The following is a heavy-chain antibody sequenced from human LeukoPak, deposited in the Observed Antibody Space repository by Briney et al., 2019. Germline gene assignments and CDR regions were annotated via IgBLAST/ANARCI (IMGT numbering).Heavy chain of an antibody. CDR2: IKSKTDGGTT. CDR3: TTDLYYDSSGYRKRIDY. V-gene: IGHV3-15*01. D-gene: IGHD3-22*01. J-gene: IGHJ4*02. Sequence: PGGSLRLSCAASGFTFSNAWMSWVRQALGKGLEWVGRIKSKTDGGTTDYAAPVKGRFTISRDDSKNTLYLQMNSLKTEDTAVYYCTTDLYYDSSGYRKRIDYWGQGTLVTVSS. CDR1: GFTFSNAW.